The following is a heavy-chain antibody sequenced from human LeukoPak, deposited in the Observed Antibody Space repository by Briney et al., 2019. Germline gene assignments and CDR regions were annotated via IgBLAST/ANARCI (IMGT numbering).Heavy chain of an antibody. V-gene: IGHV3-23*01. CDR1: GFTFSSYA. J-gene: IGHJ5*02. CDR3: ARDQSSVAGTTYNWFDP. Sequence: GGSLRLSCAASGFTFSSYAMSWVRQAPGKGLEWVSAISGSGGGTYYADSVKGRFTISRDNAKNSLYLQMNSLRAEDTAVYYCARDQSSVAGTTYNWFDPWGQGTLVTVSS. D-gene: IGHD6-19*01. CDR2: ISGSGGGT.